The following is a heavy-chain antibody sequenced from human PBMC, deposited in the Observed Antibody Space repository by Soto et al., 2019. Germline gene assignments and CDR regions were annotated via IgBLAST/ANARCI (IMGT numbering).Heavy chain of an antibody. Sequence: RLCYVAAGCSLGDFAVHWVRQNPGKGLEWVSFISSDSRTIYYADSVEGRFTVSRDNARNSVSLQMDSLRDEDAAVYYCARIKLVEWFFINVDVYDMDFWVQGTPVTVFS. CDR3: ARIKLVEWFFINVDVYDMDF. CDR1: GCSLGDFA. CDR2: ISSDSRTI. J-gene: IGHJ6*02. D-gene: IGHD3-3*01. V-gene: IGHV3-48*02.